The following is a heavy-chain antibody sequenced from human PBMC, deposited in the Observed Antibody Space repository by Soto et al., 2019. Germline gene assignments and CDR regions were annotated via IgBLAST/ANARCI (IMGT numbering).Heavy chain of an antibody. Sequence: AXVRVSGMASGCTFTSSDMDLVRQATGKGLEWMGWMNPNSGNTGYAQKFQGRVTMTRNTSISTAYLELSSMRSEDTAVHYGARWRASNYIYGMDVCGQRTTVSVSS. J-gene: IGHJ6*02. CDR2: MNPNSGNT. V-gene: IGHV1-8*01. CDR1: GCTFTSSD. D-gene: IGHD4-4*01. CDR3: ARWRASNYIYGMDV.